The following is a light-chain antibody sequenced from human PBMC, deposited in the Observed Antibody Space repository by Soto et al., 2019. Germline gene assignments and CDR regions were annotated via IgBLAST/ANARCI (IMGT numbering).Light chain of an antibody. Sequence: QSVLTQPASVSGSPGQSITISCTGTSSDVGGYNYVSWYQQYPGEVPKLIIINVNNRPSGVSHRFSCSKSGNTASLTISGLQAEDEADYYCSSFTSSTTYVFGTGTKLTVL. CDR1: SSDVGGYNY. CDR2: NVN. J-gene: IGLJ1*01. V-gene: IGLV2-14*01. CDR3: SSFTSSTTYV.